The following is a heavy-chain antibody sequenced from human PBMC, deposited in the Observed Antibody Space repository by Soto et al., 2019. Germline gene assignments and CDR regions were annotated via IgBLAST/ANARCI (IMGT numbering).Heavy chain of an antibody. J-gene: IGHJ4*02. CDR1: GYTFTSYG. V-gene: IGHV1-18*01. CDR3: ARDLWYITGWYAAEY. Sequence: ASVKVSCKASGYTFTSYGISWVRQAPGQGLEWMGWISAYNGNTNYAQKLQGRVTMTTDTSTSTAYMELRSLRSDDTALYYCARDLWYITGWYAAEYWGQGTVVTVSS. D-gene: IGHD6-13*01. CDR2: ISAYNGNT.